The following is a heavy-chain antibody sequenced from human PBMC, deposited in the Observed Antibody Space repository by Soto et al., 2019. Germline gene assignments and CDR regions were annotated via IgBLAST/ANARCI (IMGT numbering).Heavy chain of an antibody. D-gene: IGHD6-19*01. V-gene: IGHV3-43*01. CDR3: AKDIRIRPTAVAGSSFDY. Sequence: EVRLVESGGVVVQPGGSLRLSCAVSGFTFDDYNMHWVRQTPGKGLEWVSLISWDTGTTHYADSVKGRFTISRDNSKDSLYLQMNSLGTEDTAFYYCAKDIRIRPTAVAGSSFDYWGQGILVTVSS. J-gene: IGHJ4*02. CDR2: ISWDTGTT. CDR1: GFTFDDYN.